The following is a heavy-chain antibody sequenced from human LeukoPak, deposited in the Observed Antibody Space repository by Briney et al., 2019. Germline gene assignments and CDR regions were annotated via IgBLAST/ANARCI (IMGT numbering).Heavy chain of an antibody. J-gene: IGHJ5*02. CDR1: GFTFSSYS. D-gene: IGHD4-11*01. CDR2: ISSSSSYI. CDR3: ARGGVTTNWFDP. V-gene: IGHV3-21*01. Sequence: GGPLRLSCAASGFTFSSYSMNWVRQTPGKGLEWVSSISSSSSYIYYADSVKGRFTISRDNAKNSLYLQMNSLRAEDTAVYYCARGGVTTNWFDPWGQGTLVTVSS.